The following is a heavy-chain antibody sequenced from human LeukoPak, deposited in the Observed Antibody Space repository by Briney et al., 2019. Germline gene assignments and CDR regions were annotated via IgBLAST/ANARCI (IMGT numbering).Heavy chain of an antibody. V-gene: IGHV4-31*03. D-gene: IGHD1-26*01. CDR2: IYYTGAA. CDR1: GGSISSGDYY. CDR3: ARILVGTTWYFDY. J-gene: IGHJ4*02. Sequence: PSETLSLTCTVSGGSISSGDYYWSWIRQHPGKGLEWIAYIYYTGAAYYNPSLNSRVAISVDTSENHFSLDLTSVAAADTAVYYCARILVGTTWYFDYWGQGTLVTVSS.